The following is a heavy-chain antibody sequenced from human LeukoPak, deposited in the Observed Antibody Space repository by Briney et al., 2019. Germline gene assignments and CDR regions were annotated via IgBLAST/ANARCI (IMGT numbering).Heavy chain of an antibody. CDR2: ISWDGGST. J-gene: IGHJ6*02. Sequence: GGSLRLSCAASEFTFDDYTMHWVRQAPGKGLEWVSLISWDGGSTYYADSVKGRFTISRDNAKNSLYLQMNSLRDEDTAVYYCARDWGYYYYYGMDVWGQGTTVTVSS. V-gene: IGHV3-43*01. CDR1: EFTFDDYT. D-gene: IGHD3-16*01. CDR3: ARDWGYYYYYGMDV.